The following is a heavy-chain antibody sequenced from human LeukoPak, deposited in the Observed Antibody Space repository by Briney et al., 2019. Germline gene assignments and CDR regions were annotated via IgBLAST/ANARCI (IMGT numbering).Heavy chain of an antibody. Sequence: GGSLRLSCAASGFTFSSYAMSWVRQAPVQGLEWVSAISTSGSSTHYADSVKGRFTISRDNSKNTLYLQMNSLRVEDTAVYYCAIPGPSYRRFDHWGQGTLVTVSS. J-gene: IGHJ4*02. CDR3: AIPGPSYRRFDH. CDR2: ISTSGSST. V-gene: IGHV3-23*01. CDR1: GFTFSSYA. D-gene: IGHD3-16*02.